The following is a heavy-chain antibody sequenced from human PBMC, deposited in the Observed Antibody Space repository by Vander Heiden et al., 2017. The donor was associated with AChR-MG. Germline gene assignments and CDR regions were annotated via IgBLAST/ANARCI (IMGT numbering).Heavy chain of an antibody. D-gene: IGHD2-2*01. CDR1: GGSFSGFY. CDR2: INNSGST. CDR3: ARWGEYCSSPSLTCSYAVDV. J-gene: IGHJ6*02. V-gene: IGHV4-34*01. Sequence: QVQLQQWGAGLLKPSETLSLTCTVSGGSFSGFYWSWIRQPPGKGLEWIGEINNSGSTNYNPSLKSRATISLDTSKNQFSLKLISVTAADTAVYYCARWGEYCSSPSLTCSYAVDVWGQGTTVTVSS.